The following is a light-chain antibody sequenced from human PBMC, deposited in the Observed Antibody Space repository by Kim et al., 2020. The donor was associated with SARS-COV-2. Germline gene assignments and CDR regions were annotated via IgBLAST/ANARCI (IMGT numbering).Light chain of an antibody. V-gene: IGKV1-5*03. CDR3: QHHNSYPWT. CDR1: QSISSW. J-gene: IGKJ1*01. CDR2: KAS. Sequence: ASVEDRVTITCRASQSISSWLAWYQQKPGKAPKLLIYKASSLESGVPSRFSGSGSGTDFTLTISSLQPDDFATYYCQHHNSYPWTFGQGTKVDIK.